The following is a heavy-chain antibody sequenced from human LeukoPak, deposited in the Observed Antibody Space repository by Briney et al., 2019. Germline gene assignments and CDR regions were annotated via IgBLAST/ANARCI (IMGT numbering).Heavy chain of an antibody. D-gene: IGHD5-18*01. V-gene: IGHV3-74*01. CDR1: GFTFSSYG. Sequence: GGSLRLSCAASGFTFSSYGMHWVRQAPGKGLVWVSRINSDGSSTSYADSVKGRFTISRDNAKNTLYLQMNSLRAEDTAVYYCARDSGYSYGLMDYWGQGTLVTVSS. J-gene: IGHJ4*02. CDR3: ARDSGYSYGLMDY. CDR2: INSDGSST.